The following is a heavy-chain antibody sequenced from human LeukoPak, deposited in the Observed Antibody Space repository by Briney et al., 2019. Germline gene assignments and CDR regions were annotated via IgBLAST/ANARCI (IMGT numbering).Heavy chain of an antibody. V-gene: IGHV3-21*01. Sequence: PGGPLRLSCAASGFTFSSYSMNGARQAPGRGREGVSSISSSSSYIYYADSVKGRFTISRDNAKNSLYLQMNSLRAEDTAVYYCARDYGDYGRGWFDPWGQGTLVTVSS. J-gene: IGHJ5*02. CDR3: ARDYGDYGRGWFDP. CDR2: ISSSSSYI. CDR1: GFTFSSYS. D-gene: IGHD4-17*01.